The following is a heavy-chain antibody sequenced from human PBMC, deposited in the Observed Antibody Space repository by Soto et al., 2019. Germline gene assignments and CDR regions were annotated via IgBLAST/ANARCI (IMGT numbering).Heavy chain of an antibody. D-gene: IGHD1-1*01. CDR3: ARTNMATRTTLRFDY. CDR2: IYSGGST. V-gene: IGHV3-53*01. J-gene: IGHJ4*02. Sequence: GGSLRLSCAASGFTVSSNYMSWVRQAPGKGLEWVSVIYSGGSTYYADSVKGRFTISRDNSKNTLYLQMNSLRAEDTAVYYCARTNMATRTTLRFDYWGQGTLVTVSS. CDR1: GFTVSSNY.